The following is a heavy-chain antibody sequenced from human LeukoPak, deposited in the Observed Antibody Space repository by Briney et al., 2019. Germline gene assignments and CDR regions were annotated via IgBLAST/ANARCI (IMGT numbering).Heavy chain of an antibody. Sequence: SETLSLTCAVYGGSFSGYYWSWIRQPPGKGLEWFGESNHSGSTNYNPSLKSRVTISVDTSKNQFSLKLSSVTAADTAVYYCARGRARGYSTVGWFDPWGQGTLVTVSS. J-gene: IGHJ5*02. CDR3: ARGRARGYSTVGWFDP. CDR1: GGSFSGYY. V-gene: IGHV4-34*01. CDR2: SNHSGST. D-gene: IGHD6-13*01.